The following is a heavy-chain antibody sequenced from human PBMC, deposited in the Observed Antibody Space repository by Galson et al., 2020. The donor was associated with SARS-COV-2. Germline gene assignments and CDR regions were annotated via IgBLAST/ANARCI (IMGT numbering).Heavy chain of an antibody. Sequence: SQTLSLTCAISGDSISSYSAAWNWLRQSPSRGLEWLGRTYYRFKWYNDYAVSVKSRITIKPDTSKNQFSLHLNSVTPEDTAVYYCARDTRSSSWYRARYNWFDPWGQGTQVTVSS. J-gene: IGHJ5*02. CDR2: TYYRFKWYN. V-gene: IGHV6-1*01. CDR3: ARDTRSSSWYRARYNWFDP. D-gene: IGHD6-13*01. CDR1: GDSISSYSAA.